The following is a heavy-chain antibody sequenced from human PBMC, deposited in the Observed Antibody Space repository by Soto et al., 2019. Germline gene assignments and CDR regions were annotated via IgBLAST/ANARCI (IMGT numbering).Heavy chain of an antibody. D-gene: IGHD2-2*01. CDR2: ISDTGSSH. J-gene: IGHJ4*02. CDR3: AKDRGGDCPDNSCYFGYDY. Sequence: GVSLRLSCLVSGFTFSSYGMHWVRQAPGKGLECVAVISDTGSSHYYAASVEGRFTISRENSKNTLSLHMDRLRVEETAVYYCAKDRGGDCPDNSCYFGYDYWGKGPPVTVSS. V-gene: IGHV3-30*18. CDR1: GFTFSSYG.